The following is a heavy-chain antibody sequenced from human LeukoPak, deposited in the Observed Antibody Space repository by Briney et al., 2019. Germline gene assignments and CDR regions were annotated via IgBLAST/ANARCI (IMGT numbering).Heavy chain of an antibody. CDR3: ARDSSLPGYSSGWYFN. V-gene: IGHV3-30*02. D-gene: IGHD6-19*01. J-gene: IGHJ4*02. CDR1: GFTFSSYG. CDR2: IRYDGSNK. Sequence: GGSLRLSCAASGFTFSSYGIHWVRQAPGKELEWVAFIRYDGSNKYYADSVKGRFTISRDNSKNTLYLQMNGLRAEDTAVYYCARDSSLPGYSSGWYFNWGQGTLVTVSS.